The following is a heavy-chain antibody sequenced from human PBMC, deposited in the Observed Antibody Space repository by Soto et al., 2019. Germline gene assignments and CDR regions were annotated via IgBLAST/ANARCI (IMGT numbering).Heavy chain of an antibody. CDR2: ISGSGGST. J-gene: IGHJ5*02. D-gene: IGHD3-22*01. CDR1: GFTFSSYA. CDR3: AKDWPNYYDSSGYYSA. V-gene: IGHV3-23*01. Sequence: GGSLRLSCAASGFTFSSYAMSWVRQAPGKGLEWVSAISGSGGSTYYADSVKGRFTISRDNSKNTLYLQMNSLRAEDTAVYYCAKDWPNYYDSSGYYSAWGQGPLVTVSS.